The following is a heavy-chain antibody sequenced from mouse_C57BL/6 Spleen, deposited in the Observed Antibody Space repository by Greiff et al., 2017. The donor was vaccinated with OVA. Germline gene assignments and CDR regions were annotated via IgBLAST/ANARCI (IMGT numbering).Heavy chain of an antibody. CDR2: IDPENGDT. CDR1: GFNIKDDY. V-gene: IGHV14-4*01. Sequence: EVKLVESGAELVRPGASVKLSCTASGFNIKDDYMHWVKQRPEQGLEWIGWIDPENGDTEYASKFQGKATITADTSSNTAYLQLSSLPSEDTAVYYCPYRNSLDYWGQGTTLTVSS. J-gene: IGHJ2*01. CDR3: PYRNSLDY. D-gene: IGHD2-12*01.